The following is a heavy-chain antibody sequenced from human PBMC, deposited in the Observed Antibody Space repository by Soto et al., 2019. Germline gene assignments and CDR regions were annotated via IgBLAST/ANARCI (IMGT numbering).Heavy chain of an antibody. V-gene: IGHV3-15*05. D-gene: IGHD4-17*01. CDR1: GFSVSDTW. Sequence: EVQLVESGGGLVQPGESLRVSCAVSGFSVSDTWMNWVRQAPGKGLEWVGRINTGGASDYAAPVRDRFFISRDESQNTLYLQMHGLKSEDTAVYYCSRDKDSRDYGLDHGGQGTLVTVSS. J-gene: IGHJ4*02. CDR3: SRDKDSRDYGLDH. CDR2: INTGGAS.